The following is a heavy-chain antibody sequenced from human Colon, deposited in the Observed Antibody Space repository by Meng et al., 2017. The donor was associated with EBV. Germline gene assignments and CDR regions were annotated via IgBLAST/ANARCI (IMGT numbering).Heavy chain of an antibody. CDR3: MRDLLVLEKNEV. V-gene: IGHV4-4*02. Sequence: QVRLQESGPGLVKPSETLSLTCAVSGGSISSSNWWGWVRQSPEKGLEWIGEIFHSGLTNYNPSLQSRVTISVDKSKNQFSLEVTSVTAADTAIYYCMRDLLVLEKNEVWGRGTLVTVSS. J-gene: IGHJ2*01. D-gene: IGHD1-1*01. CDR2: IFHSGLT. CDR1: GGSISSSNW.